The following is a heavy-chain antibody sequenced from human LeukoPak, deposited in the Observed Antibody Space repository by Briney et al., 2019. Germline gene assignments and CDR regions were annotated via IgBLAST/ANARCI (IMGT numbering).Heavy chain of an antibody. J-gene: IGHJ4*02. V-gene: IGHV3-30*04. CDR2: ISYDGSNK. Sequence: GGSLRLSCAASGFTFSSYAMHWVRQAPGKGLEWVAVISYDGSNKYYADSVKGRFTISRDNSKNTLYLQMNSLRAEDTAVYYCARDLGKGGELLPFDYWGQGTLVTVSS. CDR1: GFTFSSYA. D-gene: IGHD1-26*01. CDR3: ARDLGKGGELLPFDY.